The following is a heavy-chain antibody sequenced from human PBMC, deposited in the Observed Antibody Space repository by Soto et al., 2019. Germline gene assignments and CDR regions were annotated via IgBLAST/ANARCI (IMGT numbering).Heavy chain of an antibody. Sequence: SETLSLTCTVSGGSISSGGYYWSWIRQHPGKGLEWIGYIYHSGSTYYNPSLKSRVTISVDTSKNQFSLKLSSVTAADTAVYYCARKRGSGSYYNVGSDYYYGMDVWGQGTTVTV. D-gene: IGHD3-10*01. CDR3: ARKRGSGSYYNVGSDYYYGMDV. V-gene: IGHV4-31*03. CDR2: IYHSGST. J-gene: IGHJ6*02. CDR1: GGSISSGGYY.